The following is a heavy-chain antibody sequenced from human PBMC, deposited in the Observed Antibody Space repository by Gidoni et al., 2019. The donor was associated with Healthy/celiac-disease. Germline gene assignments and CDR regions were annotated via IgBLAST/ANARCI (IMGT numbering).Heavy chain of an antibody. CDR2: INPSGGST. J-gene: IGHJ6*02. V-gene: IGHV1-46*03. CDR3: ARDQDIVVVVSASHYGMDV. Sequence: QVQLVQFGAEVKKPGASVKVSRKASGSTFTSYYLHWVRQAAGQGLEWMGIINPSGGSTSYAQKFQGRVTMTRDTSTSTVYMELSSLRSEDTAVYYCARDQDIVVVVSASHYGMDVWGQGTTVTVSS. CDR1: GSTFTSYY. D-gene: IGHD2-15*01.